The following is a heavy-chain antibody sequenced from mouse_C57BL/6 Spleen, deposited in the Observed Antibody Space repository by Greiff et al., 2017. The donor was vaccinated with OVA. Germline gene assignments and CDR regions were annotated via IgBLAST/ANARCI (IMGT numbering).Heavy chain of an antibody. CDR1: GFTFSSYA. J-gene: IGHJ4*01. Sequence: EVQLQQSGEGLVKPGGSLKLSCAASGFTFSSYAMSWVRQTPEKRLEWVAYISSGGDYIYYADTVKGRFTISRDNARNTLYLQMSSLKSEDTAMYYCTRAFYDYDGYYYAMDYWGQGTSVTVSS. CDR2: ISSGGDYI. D-gene: IGHD2-4*01. V-gene: IGHV5-9-1*02. CDR3: TRAFYDYDGYYYAMDY.